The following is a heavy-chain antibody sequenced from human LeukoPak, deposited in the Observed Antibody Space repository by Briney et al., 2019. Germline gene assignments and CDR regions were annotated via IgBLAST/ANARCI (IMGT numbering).Heavy chain of an antibody. CDR1: GFSCSNYG. V-gene: IGHV3-33*01. CDR2: IWSDGSKQ. CDR3: GRDIGLTTYAPDFDC. Sequence: GGSLRLSCTASGFSCSNYGMHWVRQAPGRGLEWVTVIWSDGSKQYYVDSVRGRFTISRDDSKNIVYLQMNSLRAEEMRVYYCGRDIGLTTYAPDFDCWHQGPLVTVSS. D-gene: IGHD3/OR15-3a*01. J-gene: IGHJ4*02.